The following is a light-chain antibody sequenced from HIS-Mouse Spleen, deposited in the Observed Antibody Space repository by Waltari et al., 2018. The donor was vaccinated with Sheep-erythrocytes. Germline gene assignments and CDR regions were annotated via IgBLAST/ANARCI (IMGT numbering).Light chain of an antibody. J-gene: IGLJ3*02. Sequence: QSALTQPASVSGSPGQSLTISCTGTSRYVGRYNLVSWYQQHQGKAPKLMIYEGSKRPSGVSNRFSGSKSGNTASLTISGLQAEDEADYYCCSYAGSSTPWVFGGGTKLTVL. CDR1: SRYVGRYNL. CDR2: EGS. V-gene: IGLV2-23*01. CDR3: CSYAGSSTPWV.